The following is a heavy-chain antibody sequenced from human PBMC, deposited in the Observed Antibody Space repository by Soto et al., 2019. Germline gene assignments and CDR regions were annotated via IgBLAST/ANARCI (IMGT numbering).Heavy chain of an antibody. CDR2: VDSSRRYI. CDR3: ARDGDDYYDASGYYGLFDV. J-gene: IGHJ3*01. V-gene: IGHV3-21*01. CDR1: GFTFSSYS. Sequence: GGSLRLSCAASGFTFSSYSMNRVRQAPGKGLQWVASVDSSRRYIYYADSVKGRFTISRDNAKMYLQMNSLRPEDTAVYYCARDGDDYYDASGYYGLFDVWGQGTMVTVSS. D-gene: IGHD3-22*01.